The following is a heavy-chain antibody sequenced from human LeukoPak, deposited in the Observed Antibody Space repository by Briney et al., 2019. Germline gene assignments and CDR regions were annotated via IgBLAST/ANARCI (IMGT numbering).Heavy chain of an antibody. CDR1: GFTFSNYA. CDR2: IGGSGDST. Sequence: QTGGSLRLSCAASGFTFSNYAMTWVRQTPAKGLEWVSAIGGSGDSTYYADSVKGRFTISRDNSKNTLYLQMISLRAEDTAMYYCAKDLGSSTWRPPNYYGMDVWGQGTTVTVPS. CDR3: AKDLGSSTWRPPNYYGMDV. J-gene: IGHJ6*02. V-gene: IGHV3-23*01. D-gene: IGHD2-2*01.